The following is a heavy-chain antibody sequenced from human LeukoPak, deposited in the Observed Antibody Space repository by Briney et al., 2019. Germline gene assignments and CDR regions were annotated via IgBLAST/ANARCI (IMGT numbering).Heavy chain of an antibody. Sequence: ASVKVSCKASGYTFNRYRMNWVRQAPGQGLEWMGWINTNTGNPTYAQGFTGRFVFSLDTSVSTASLQINSLKAEDTAVYYCARDSISGSYVHYDNWGQGTLVTVSS. D-gene: IGHD1-26*01. CDR2: INTNTGNP. J-gene: IGHJ4*02. CDR3: ARDSISGSYVHYDN. CDR1: GYTFNRYR. V-gene: IGHV7-4-1*02.